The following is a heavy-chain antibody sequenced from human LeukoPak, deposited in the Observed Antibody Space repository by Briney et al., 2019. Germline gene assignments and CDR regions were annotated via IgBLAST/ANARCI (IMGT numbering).Heavy chain of an antibody. J-gene: IGHJ4*02. CDR1: GFTFSDYG. V-gene: IGHV3-30*02. CDR2: IRYEGINT. CDR3: ARWWLPHTLDY. D-gene: IGHD2-15*01. Sequence: GGSLRLSCAASGFTFSDYGMHWVRQAPGKGLEWVAFIRYEGINTWYADSVKGRFTISRDNSKNMLYLQMNSLRAEDTAVYYCARWWLPHTLDYWGQGTLVTVSS.